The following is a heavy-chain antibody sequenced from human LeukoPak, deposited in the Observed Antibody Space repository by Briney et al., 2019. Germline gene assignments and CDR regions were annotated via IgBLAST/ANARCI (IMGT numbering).Heavy chain of an antibody. J-gene: IGHJ5*02. V-gene: IGHV4-59*01. Sequence: PSETLSLTCTVSGGSISSYYWSWIRQPPGKGLEWIGYIYYTGSTKYNPSFKSRVTISVDTSKNQLSLKLSSVTAADTAVYYCARGLGCTGGGCYYNWFDPWGQGALVTVSS. CDR2: IYYTGST. CDR1: GGSISSYY. CDR3: ARGLGCTGGGCYYNWFDP. D-gene: IGHD2-15*01.